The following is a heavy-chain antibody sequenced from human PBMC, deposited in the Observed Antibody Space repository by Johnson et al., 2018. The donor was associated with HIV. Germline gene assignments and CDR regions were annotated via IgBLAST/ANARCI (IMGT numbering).Heavy chain of an antibody. D-gene: IGHD1-7*01. CDR3: ARSATGTTADAFDI. J-gene: IGHJ3*02. CDR2: INWNGVRT. V-gene: IGHV3-20*04. Sequence: VQLVESGGGVVRPGGSLRLSCAAAGFTFDDYGMSWVRQAPGKGLEWVSGINWNGVRTAYPDSMKGRFTISRDNAKNSLYLQMNSLRAEDTALYYCARSATGTTADAFDIWGQGTMVTVSS. CDR1: GFTFDDYG.